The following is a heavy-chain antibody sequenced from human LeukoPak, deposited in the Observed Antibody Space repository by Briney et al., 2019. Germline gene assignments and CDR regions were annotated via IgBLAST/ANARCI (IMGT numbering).Heavy chain of an antibody. CDR3: ARDDKKEGGYYSGY. V-gene: IGHV1-69*05. D-gene: IGHD3-22*01. CDR1: GGTFSSYA. Sequence: ASVKVSCKASGGTFSSYAISWVRQAPGLGLEWMGRIIPIFGTANYAQKFQGRVTITTDESTSTAYMELSSLRSEDTAVYYCARDDKKEGGYYSGYWGQGTLVTVSS. J-gene: IGHJ4*02. CDR2: IIPIFGTA.